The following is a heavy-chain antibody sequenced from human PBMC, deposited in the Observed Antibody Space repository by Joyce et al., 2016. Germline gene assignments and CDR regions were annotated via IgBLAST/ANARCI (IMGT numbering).Heavy chain of an antibody. CDR1: GFTFDDYA. V-gene: IGHV3-9*01. CDR2: ISWNSATI. D-gene: IGHD3-22*01. CDR3: AKVPARGFDLDSSGLYYFDY. Sequence: EVQLVESGGGSIQPGRSLRLSCAASGFTFDDYAMHWVRQAPWKGLEWVSGISWNSATIGYADSVKGRFTISRDNAKNSLYLQMNSLRAEDTALYYCAKVPARGFDLDSSGLYYFDYWGQGTLVTVSS. J-gene: IGHJ4*02.